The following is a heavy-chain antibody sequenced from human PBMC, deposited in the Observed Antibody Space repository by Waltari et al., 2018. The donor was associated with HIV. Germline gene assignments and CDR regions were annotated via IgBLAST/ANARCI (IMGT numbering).Heavy chain of an antibody. CDR1: GYTFTNYD. V-gene: IGHV1-8*01. CDR3: ARGRDYSKYFDY. J-gene: IGHJ4*02. Sequence: QVQLAQSGTEVKKPGASVKVSCTASGYTFTNYDINWVRQAAGQGLEWMGWMNPKSGKRGYAQKFQGRVTMTRNTSTTTAYLELSSLRSEDTAVYYCARGRDYSKYFDYWGQGTLVAVPA. CDR2: MNPKSGKR. D-gene: IGHD4-4*01.